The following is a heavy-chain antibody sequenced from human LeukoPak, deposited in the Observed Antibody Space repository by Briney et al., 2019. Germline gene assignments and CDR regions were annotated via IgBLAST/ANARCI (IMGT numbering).Heavy chain of an antibody. CDR1: GFTFSTYG. Sequence: PGGSLRLSCVGSGFTFSTYGMHWVRQAPGKGLEWVAFIRYDGSNKYYGDSVEGRFTISRDNSKNTLYMQMNSLRPEDNAVYYCAKDNGYSSAWPEYFHHWGQGTLVTVSS. CDR2: IRYDGSNK. V-gene: IGHV3-30*02. CDR3: AKDNGYSSAWPEYFHH. J-gene: IGHJ1*01. D-gene: IGHD6-19*01.